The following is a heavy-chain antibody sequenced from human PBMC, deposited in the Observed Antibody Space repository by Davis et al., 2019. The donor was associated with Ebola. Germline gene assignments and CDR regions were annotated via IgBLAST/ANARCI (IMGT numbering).Heavy chain of an antibody. V-gene: IGHV3-9*01. J-gene: IGHJ6*04. D-gene: IGHD3-10*01. CDR2: ISWNSGSI. CDR3: AKALPTMVRGVIIAPYGMDV. CDR1: GFTFDDYA. Sequence: GGSLRLSCAASGFTFDDYAMHWVRHAPGKGLEWVSGISWNSGSIGYADSVKGRFTISRDNAKNSLYLQMNSLRAEDTALYYCAKALPTMVRGVIIAPYGMDVWGKGTTVTVSS.